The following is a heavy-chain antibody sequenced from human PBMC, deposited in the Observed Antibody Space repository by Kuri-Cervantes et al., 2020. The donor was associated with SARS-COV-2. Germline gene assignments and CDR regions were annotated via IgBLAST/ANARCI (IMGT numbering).Heavy chain of an antibody. CDR3: ARRGTIFGVATFDY. CDR1: GGSISSSSYY. D-gene: IGHD3-3*01. CDR2: IYYSGST. J-gene: IGHJ4*02. Sequence: ESLKISCTVSGGSISSSSYYWGWIRQPPGKGLEWIGYIYYSGSTNYNPSLKSRVTISVDTSKNQFSLKLSSVTAADTAVYYCARRGTIFGVATFDYWGQGTLVTVSS. V-gene: IGHV4-61*05.